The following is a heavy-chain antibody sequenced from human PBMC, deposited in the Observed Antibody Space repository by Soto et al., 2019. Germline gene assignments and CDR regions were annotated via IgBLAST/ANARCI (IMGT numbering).Heavy chain of an antibody. CDR3: ARGPGYCSSSSCYVWFDP. V-gene: IGHV1-69*02. J-gene: IGHJ5*02. Sequence: SVKVSCKASGGTFSSYTISWVRQAPGQGLEWMGRIIPILGIANYAQKFQGRVTITADKSTSTAYMELSSLRSEDTAVYYCARGPGYCSSSSCYVWFDPWGQGTLVTVSS. CDR2: IIPILGIA. CDR1: GGTFSSYT. D-gene: IGHD2-2*01.